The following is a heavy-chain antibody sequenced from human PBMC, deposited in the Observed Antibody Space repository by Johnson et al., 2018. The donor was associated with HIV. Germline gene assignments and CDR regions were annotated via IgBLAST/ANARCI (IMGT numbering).Heavy chain of an antibody. D-gene: IGHD2-2*01. V-gene: IGHV3-15*01. CDR1: GFTFKNAW. Sequence: DVQVVESGGGLVKPGGSLRLSCAASGFTFKNAWMSWVRQAPGKGLEWVGRIKSKTDGGTIEYAAPVKGRFTISRDDSKTTLFLQMNSLETEDTAVYYCATGDMPAFDIWGQGTMVTVSS. J-gene: IGHJ3*02. CDR3: ATGDMPAFDI. CDR2: IKSKTDGGTI.